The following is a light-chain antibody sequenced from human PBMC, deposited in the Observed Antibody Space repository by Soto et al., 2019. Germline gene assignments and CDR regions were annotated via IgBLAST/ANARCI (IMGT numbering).Light chain of an antibody. J-gene: IGKJ1*01. CDR1: QSVSFSY. CDR3: QQRSDWPWT. V-gene: IGKV3D-20*02. Sequence: EIVLTQSPGTLSLSPGEGATLSCRASQSVSFSYLAWYQQKPGQPPRLLIYGASSRATGIPDRFSGSGFGTDFTLTISRLEPEDFAVYYCQQRSDWPWTFGQGTKVEIK. CDR2: GAS.